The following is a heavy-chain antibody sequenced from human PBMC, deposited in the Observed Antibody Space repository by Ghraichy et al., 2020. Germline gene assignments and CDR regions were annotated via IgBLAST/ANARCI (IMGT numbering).Heavy chain of an antibody. CDR3: ARARGGWCTTTNCFAEYAEY. CDR1: EFSFNKFW. J-gene: IGHJ4*01. V-gene: IGHV3-7*01. Sequence: GGSLRLSCVGSEFSFNKFWMSWVRQAPGKGLEWVASIKQSGGEKHYADSLKGRIAISKDNTRNSLFLQLDSLRVDDTAVYSCARARGGWCTTTNCFAEYAEYWGDGTLVTVSS. CDR2: IKQSGGEK. D-gene: IGHD1-26*01.